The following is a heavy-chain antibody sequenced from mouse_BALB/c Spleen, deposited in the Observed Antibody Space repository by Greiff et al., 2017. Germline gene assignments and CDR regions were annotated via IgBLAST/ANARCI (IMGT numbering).Heavy chain of an antibody. Sequence: EVKLVESGGGLVKPGGSLKLSCAASGFTFSSYAMSWVRQSPEKRLEWVAEISSGGSYTYYPDTVTGRFTISRDNAKNTLYLEMSSLRSEDTAMYDCARGSLLRRIDYWGQGTTLTVSS. CDR2: ISSGGSYT. J-gene: IGHJ2*01. V-gene: IGHV5-9-4*01. CDR3: ARGSLLRRIDY. D-gene: IGHD1-2*01. CDR1: GFTFSSYA.